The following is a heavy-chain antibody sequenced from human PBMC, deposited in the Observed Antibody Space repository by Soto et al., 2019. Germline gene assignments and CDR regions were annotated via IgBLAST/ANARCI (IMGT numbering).Heavy chain of an antibody. CDR2: ISYSGSP. D-gene: IGHD3-3*01. Sequence: SETLSLTCTVSGDSISTSGYYWAWIRQPPGKGLEWIGSISYSGSPSYNPSLASRLTISVDTSKNHLSLRLTSVTAADTAVYYCFYDFWSGTADGMDVWGQGTTVTVSS. CDR1: GDSISTSGYY. V-gene: IGHV4-39*02. J-gene: IGHJ6*02. CDR3: FYDFWSGTADGMDV.